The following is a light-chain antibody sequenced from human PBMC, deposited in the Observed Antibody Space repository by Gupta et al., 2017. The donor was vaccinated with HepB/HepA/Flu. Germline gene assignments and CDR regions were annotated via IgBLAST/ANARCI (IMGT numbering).Light chain of an antibody. Sequence: EIVLTQSPATLSLSPGERATLSCKASQNVNSYLAWYQQKPGQAPRLLIYNPSHRATGIPDRFSGSGSGTDFTLTISSLEPEDFAIYYCQQFSNYPVTFGPGTKVEI. CDR2: NPS. CDR1: QNVNSY. V-gene: IGKV3-11*01. CDR3: QQFSNYPVT. J-gene: IGKJ1*01.